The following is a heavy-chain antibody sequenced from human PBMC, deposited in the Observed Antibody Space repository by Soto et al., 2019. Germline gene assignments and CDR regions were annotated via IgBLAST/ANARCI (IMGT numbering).Heavy chain of an antibody. Sequence: SETLSLTCTVSGGSISSSSYYWGWIRQPPGKGLEWIGSIYYSGSTYYNPSLKSRVTISVDTSKNQFSLKLSSVTAADTAVYYCARPGFRWFDPWGQGTLVTVSS. J-gene: IGHJ5*02. D-gene: IGHD3-10*01. CDR2: IYYSGST. CDR3: ARPGFRWFDP. CDR1: GGSISSSSYY. V-gene: IGHV4-39*01.